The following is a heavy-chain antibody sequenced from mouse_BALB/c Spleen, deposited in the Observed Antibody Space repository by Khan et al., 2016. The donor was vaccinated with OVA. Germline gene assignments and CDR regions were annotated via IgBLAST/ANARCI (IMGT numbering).Heavy chain of an antibody. V-gene: IGHV2-6-4*01. D-gene: IGHD2-14*01. CDR3: ARAYYRYDGYYAMDY. CDR1: GFSLSRYN. CDR2: IWGGGGI. Sequence: VMLVESGPGLVAPSQSLSITCTVSGFSLSRYNIHWVRQPPGKGLEWLGMIWGGGGIDYNSTLKSRLSIRKDNSKSQVLLKMNSLQTDDTAMYXCARAYYRYDGYYAMDYWGQGTSVTVSS. J-gene: IGHJ4*01.